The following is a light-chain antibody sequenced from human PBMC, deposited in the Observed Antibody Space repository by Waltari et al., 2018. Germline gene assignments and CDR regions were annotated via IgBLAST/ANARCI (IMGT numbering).Light chain of an antibody. Sequence: QSALIQPASVSGSPGQSITISCTGTSSDVGGSNFVSWYQHHPGRAPKLMIYDVNKRPSGVSHRFSGSKSGDTASLTISGLLTEDEADYYCSSYAGSSIPVVFGGGTKLTVL. V-gene: IGLV2-23*02. CDR1: SSDVGGSNF. CDR2: DVN. CDR3: SSYAGSSIPVV. J-gene: IGLJ2*01.